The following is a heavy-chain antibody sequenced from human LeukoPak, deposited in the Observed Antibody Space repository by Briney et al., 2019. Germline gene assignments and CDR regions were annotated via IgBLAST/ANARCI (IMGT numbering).Heavy chain of an antibody. V-gene: IGHV1-18*01. J-gene: IGHJ4*02. CDR2: ISAYNGHT. D-gene: IGHD2-2*01. CDR3: ARDGRYCISTGCYRGDGFDY. Sequence: GASVKVSCKASGYTFTSYGISWVRQAPGQGLEWMGWISAYNGHTNYAQKLQGRVTMTTDTSTNTAYMDLRSLRSDDTAMYYCARDGRYCISTGCYRGDGFDYWGQGALVTVSS. CDR1: GYTFTSYG.